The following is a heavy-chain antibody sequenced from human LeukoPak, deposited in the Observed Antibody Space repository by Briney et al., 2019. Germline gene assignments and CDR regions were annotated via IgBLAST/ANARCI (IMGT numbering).Heavy chain of an antibody. J-gene: IGHJ4*02. Sequence: PGGSLRLSCAASGFTFNTYTMHWVRQAPGKGLEWVSVVSDSGSSAYYTDSVKGRFTISRDNSKNTLYLQMNSLRAEDTAVYYCAKGMSGGSFSPFDYWGQGTLVTVSS. CDR2: VSDSGSSA. CDR3: AKGMSGGSFSPFDY. V-gene: IGHV3-23*01. D-gene: IGHD2-15*01. CDR1: GFTFNTYT.